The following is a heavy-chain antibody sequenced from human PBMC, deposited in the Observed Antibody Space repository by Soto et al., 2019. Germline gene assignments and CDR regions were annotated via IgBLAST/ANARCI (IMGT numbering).Heavy chain of an antibody. D-gene: IGHD2-15*01. CDR2: IYYSGST. CDR3: ARDQGCSGGSCYSDYYYYGMDV. J-gene: IGHJ6*02. Sequence: ETLSLTCTVSGGSISSYYWSWIRQPPGKGLEWIGYIYYSGSTNYNPSLKSRVTISVDTSKNQFSLKLSSVTAADTAVYYCARDQGCSGGSCYSDYYYYGMDVWGQGTTVTVSS. CDR1: GGSISSYY. V-gene: IGHV4-59*01.